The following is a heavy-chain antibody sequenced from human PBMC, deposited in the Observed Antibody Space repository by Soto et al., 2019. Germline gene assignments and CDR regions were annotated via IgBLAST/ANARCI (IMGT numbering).Heavy chain of an antibody. CDR2: IYYSGST. D-gene: IGHD3-3*01. CDR1: GGSISSGGYY. CDR3: ARGGATYYDFWSGYFPLDY. Sequence: SETLSLTCTVSGGSISSGGYYWSWIRQHPGKGLEWIGYIYYSGSTYYNPSLKSRVTISVDTSKNQFSLKLSSVTAADTAVYYCARGGATYYDFWSGYFPLDYWGQGTLVTVSS. J-gene: IGHJ4*02. V-gene: IGHV4-31*03.